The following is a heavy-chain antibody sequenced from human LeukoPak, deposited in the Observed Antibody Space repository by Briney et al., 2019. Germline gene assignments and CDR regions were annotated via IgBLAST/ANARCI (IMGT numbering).Heavy chain of an antibody. V-gene: IGHV7-4-1*02. CDR1: GYTFTSYA. CDR2: INTNTGNP. Sequence: ASVRVSCTASGYTFTSYAMNWVRQAPGQGLEWMGWINTNTGNPTYAQGFTGRFVFSLDTSVSTAYLQISSLKAEDTAVYYCVAAAGTYYFDYWGQGTLVTVSS. CDR3: VAAAGTYYFDY. D-gene: IGHD6-13*01. J-gene: IGHJ4*02.